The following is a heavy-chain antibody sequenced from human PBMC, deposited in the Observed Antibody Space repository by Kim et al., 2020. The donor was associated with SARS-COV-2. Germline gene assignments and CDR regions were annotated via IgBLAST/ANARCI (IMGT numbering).Heavy chain of an antibody. V-gene: IGHV1-18*01. J-gene: IGHJ6*02. Sequence: ASVKVSCKASGYTFTSYGISWVRQAPGQGLEWMGWISAYNGNTNYAQKLQGRVTMTTDTSTSTAYMELRSLRSDDTAVYYCARVKAVSSSWYYYYYYGMDVWGQGTTVTVSS. CDR3: ARVKAVSSSWYYYYYYGMDV. CDR1: GYTFTSYG. D-gene: IGHD6-13*01. CDR2: ISAYNGNT.